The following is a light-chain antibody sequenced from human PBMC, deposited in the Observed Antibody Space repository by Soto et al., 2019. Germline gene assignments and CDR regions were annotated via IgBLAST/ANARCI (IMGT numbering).Light chain of an antibody. V-gene: IGKV3-20*01. CDR1: QSVSSSY. CDR2: GAS. J-gene: IGKJ1*01. CDR3: TQYGSAPRT. Sequence: EIVLTQSPGTLSLSPGERATLSCRASQSVSSSYLAWYQQKPGQAPRLLIYGASSRATGIPDRFSGSGSGKDFTLTISRLEPEDSAVYYRTQYGSAPRTFGLGTK.